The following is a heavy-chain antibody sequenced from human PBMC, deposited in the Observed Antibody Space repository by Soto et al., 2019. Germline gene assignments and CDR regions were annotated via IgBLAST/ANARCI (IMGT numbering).Heavy chain of an antibody. D-gene: IGHD3-10*01. V-gene: IGHV1-2*04. J-gene: IGHJ6*02. CDR3: ARARPNGSGSWNYYYYGMDV. CDR2: INPNSGGT. Sequence: ASVKVSCTASGYTFTSYDRHWVRQAPGQGLEWMGWINPNSGGTNYAQKFQGWVTMTRDTSISTAYMELSRLRSDDTAVYYCARARPNGSGSWNYYYYGMDVWGQGTTVTVSS. CDR1: GYTFTSYD.